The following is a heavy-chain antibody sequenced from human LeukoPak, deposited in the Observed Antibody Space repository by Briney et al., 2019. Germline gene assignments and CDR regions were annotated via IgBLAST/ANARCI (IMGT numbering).Heavy chain of an antibody. CDR1: GFTFSSHS. V-gene: IGHV3-23*01. J-gene: IGHJ4*02. D-gene: IGHD3-10*01. CDR3: ATYGSGNYYKKAFDY. CDR2: ISGGGGTT. Sequence: GGSLRLSCAASGFTFSSHSLMWVRQAPGKGLEWVSGISGGGGTTHYADSVQGRFTISRDNSKNTLYLQMNSLRAEDTAVYYCATYGSGNYYKKAFDYWGQGTLVTVSS.